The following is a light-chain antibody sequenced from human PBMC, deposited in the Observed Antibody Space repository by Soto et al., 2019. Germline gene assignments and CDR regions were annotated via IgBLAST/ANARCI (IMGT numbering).Light chain of an antibody. CDR1: QSVLYTSNTQNY. CDR2: WAS. Sequence: DIVMTQSPEYLAGSLGERATINCKSSQSVLYTSNTQNYLAWYQQKPGQPPKLLFYWASTRESGVPARFSGSGSGTDFTLTISSLGAEDVAVYYCQQYYRTPFTFGPGTKVDIK. CDR3: QQYYRTPFT. V-gene: IGKV4-1*01. J-gene: IGKJ3*01.